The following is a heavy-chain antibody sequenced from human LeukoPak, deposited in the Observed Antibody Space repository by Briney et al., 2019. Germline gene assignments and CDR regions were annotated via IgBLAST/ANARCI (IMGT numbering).Heavy chain of an antibody. V-gene: IGHV4-30-2*01. CDR3: ARGTYYYDSVGYPTPPFDY. D-gene: IGHD3-22*01. J-gene: IGHJ4*02. CDR1: GGSISSGGYY. Sequence: SETLSLTCTVSGGSISSGGYYWSWIRQPPGKGLEWIGYIYHSGSTYYNPSLKSRVTISVDRSKNQFSLKLSSVTAADTAVYYCARGTYYYDSVGYPTPPFDYWGQGTLVTVSS. CDR2: IYHSGST.